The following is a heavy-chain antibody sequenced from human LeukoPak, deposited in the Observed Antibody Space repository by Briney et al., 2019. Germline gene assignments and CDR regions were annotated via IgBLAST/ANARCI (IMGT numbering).Heavy chain of an antibody. CDR2: ISYDGSNK. J-gene: IGHJ4*02. CDR3: ARESSYGDPFDY. V-gene: IGHV3-30*04. D-gene: IGHD4-17*01. Sequence: GGSLRLSCAASGLTFNRYAMHWVRQAPGKGLEWVAVISYDGSNKYYADSVKGRFTISRDNSKNTLYLQMNSLRAEDTAVYYCARESSYGDPFDYWGQGTLVTVSS. CDR1: GLTFNRYA.